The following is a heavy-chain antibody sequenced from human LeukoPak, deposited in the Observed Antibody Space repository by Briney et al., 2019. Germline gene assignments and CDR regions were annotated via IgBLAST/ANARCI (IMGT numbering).Heavy chain of an antibody. D-gene: IGHD1/OR15-1a*01. CDR2: ISYDGSNK. CDR1: GFTFSSYG. Sequence: PGGSLRLSCAASGFTFSSYGMHWVRQAPGKGLEWVAVISYDGSNKYYADSVKGRFTISRDNSKNTLYLQMNSLSAEDTAVYYCATTTHDYGDYWGQGTLGTVSA. CDR3: ATTTHDYGDY. V-gene: IGHV3-30*03. J-gene: IGHJ4*02.